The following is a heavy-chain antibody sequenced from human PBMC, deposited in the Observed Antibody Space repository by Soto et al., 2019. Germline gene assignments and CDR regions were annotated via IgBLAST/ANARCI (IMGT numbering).Heavy chain of an antibody. CDR3: ARGPLYYDILTVYCTDYYYYGIDV. J-gene: IGHJ6*02. CDR2: INHSGST. D-gene: IGHD3-9*01. CDR1: GGSFSGYY. V-gene: IGHV4-34*01. Sequence: PSETLSLTCAVYGGSFSGYYWSWIRQPPGKGLEWIGEINHSGSTNYNPSLKSRVTISVDTSKNQFSLELSSVTAADTAVYYCARGPLYYDILTVYCTDYYYYGIDVWGRGTTVTVS.